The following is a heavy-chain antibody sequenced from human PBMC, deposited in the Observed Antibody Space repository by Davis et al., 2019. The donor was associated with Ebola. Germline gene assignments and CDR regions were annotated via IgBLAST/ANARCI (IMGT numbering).Heavy chain of an antibody. J-gene: IGHJ6*03. CDR1: GFTFSSYI. Sequence: PGGSLRLSCAASGFTFSSYIMHCVRQAPGKGLERVSSISSSSSYIYYADSVKGRFTISRDNAKNSLYLQMNSLRAEDTAVYYCARGDCSRTSCSAPGYYYYMDVWGKGTTVTVSS. CDR2: ISSSSSYI. V-gene: IGHV3-21*01. D-gene: IGHD2-2*01. CDR3: ARGDCSRTSCSAPGYYYYMDV.